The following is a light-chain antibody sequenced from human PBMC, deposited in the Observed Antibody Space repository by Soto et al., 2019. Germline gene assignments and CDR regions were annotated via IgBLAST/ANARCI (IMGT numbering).Light chain of an antibody. J-gene: IGKJ1*01. CDR1: QSVSSN. Sequence: EIGVTQSPVTLSVNQGERATLSCRASQSVSSNFSWYQHKPGQAPRLLIYGASTRATGIPARFSGSGSGTEFTLTISSLQSEDFAVYYCQQYGSSGTFGQGTKVDIK. CDR2: GAS. V-gene: IGKV3-15*01. CDR3: QQYGSSGT.